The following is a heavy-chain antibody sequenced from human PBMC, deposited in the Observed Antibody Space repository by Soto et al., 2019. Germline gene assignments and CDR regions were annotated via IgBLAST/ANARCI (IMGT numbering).Heavy chain of an antibody. CDR2: IGYDGSGK. J-gene: IGHJ4*02. CDR3: AKEDYTFFDS. CDR1: GFTFGSHG. V-gene: IGHV3-30*18. D-gene: IGHD4-4*01. Sequence: QVQLVESGGGVVQPGRSLRLSCAASGFTFGSHGMHWVRQAPGKGLEWVALIGYDGSGKYYTDSVKGRFTISRDNSKYMMYLQMNSLRAEDTAIYDCAKEDYTFFDSWGQGTLVTVSS.